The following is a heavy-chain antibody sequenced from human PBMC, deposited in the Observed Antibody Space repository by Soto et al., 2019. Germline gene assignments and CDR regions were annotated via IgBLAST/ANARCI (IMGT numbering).Heavy chain of an antibody. D-gene: IGHD2-2*01. CDR2: IYYSGST. Sequence: PSETLSLTCTVSGGSISSYYWSWIRQPPGKGLEWIGYIYYSGSTNYNPSLKSRVTISVDTSKNQFSLKLSSVTAADTAVYYCARDVMSTCSSTGCGLYDAFDIWGQGTMVTVSS. J-gene: IGHJ3*02. V-gene: IGHV4-59*01. CDR3: ARDVMSTCSSTGCGLYDAFDI. CDR1: GGSISSYY.